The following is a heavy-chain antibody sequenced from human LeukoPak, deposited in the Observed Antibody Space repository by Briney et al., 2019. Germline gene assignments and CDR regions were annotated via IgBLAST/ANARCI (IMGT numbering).Heavy chain of an antibody. CDR1: GGSISNSY. Sequence: PSETLSLTCTVSGGSISNSYWSWIRQPPGKGLEWIAYIYYTGNTNYNPSLKSRVTISVDTSKNQFSLKLSSVTAADTAVYYCARDSGSSPTFDYWGQGTLGTVSS. CDR3: ARDSGSSPTFDY. CDR2: IYYTGNT. J-gene: IGHJ4*02. V-gene: IGHV4-59*01. D-gene: IGHD1-26*01.